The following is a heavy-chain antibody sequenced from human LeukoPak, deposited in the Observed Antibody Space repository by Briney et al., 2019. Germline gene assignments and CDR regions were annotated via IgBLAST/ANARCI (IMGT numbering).Heavy chain of an antibody. CDR2: IYTSGST. CDR3: ARDRGDYDILTHSFDI. CDR1: GVSISRYD. Sequence: PSETLCLTCAVSGVSISRYDWSWVRQPAGKGLEWIGRIYTSGSTNYNPSLKSRVTMSLDTSKNQISLKLSSVTAADTAVYYCARDRGDYDILTHSFDISGQRGMVTLS. J-gene: IGHJ3*02. V-gene: IGHV4-4*07. D-gene: IGHD3-9*01.